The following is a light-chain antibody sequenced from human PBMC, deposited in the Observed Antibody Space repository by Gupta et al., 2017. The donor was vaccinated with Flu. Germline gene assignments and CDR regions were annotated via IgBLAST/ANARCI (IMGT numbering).Light chain of an antibody. Sequence: IVLTQSPCTLSLAPGERATLSCRASPSVSSSYLAWYQQKPGPAPRLLIYGASSRATGIPDRFTGSGSGTDFTLTISRLEPEDFAVYYCQLYGSSPRYSFGQGTKLEIK. CDR2: GAS. CDR3: QLYGSSPRYS. V-gene: IGKV3-20*01. J-gene: IGKJ2*03. CDR1: PSVSSSY.